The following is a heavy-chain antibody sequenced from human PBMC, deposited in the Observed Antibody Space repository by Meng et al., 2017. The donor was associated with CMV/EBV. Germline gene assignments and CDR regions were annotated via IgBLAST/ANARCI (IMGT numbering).Heavy chain of an antibody. V-gene: IGHV4-61*01. Sequence: PRPVSGGPVRSGSYYWSWIRQPPGKGLEWIGYIYYSGSTNYNPSLKSRVTISVDTSKNQFSLKLSSVTAADTAVYYCAREDLAAAGLYGMDVWGQGTTVTVSS. J-gene: IGHJ6*02. CDR3: AREDLAAAGLYGMDV. CDR2: IYYSGST. D-gene: IGHD6-13*01. CDR1: GGPVRSGSYY.